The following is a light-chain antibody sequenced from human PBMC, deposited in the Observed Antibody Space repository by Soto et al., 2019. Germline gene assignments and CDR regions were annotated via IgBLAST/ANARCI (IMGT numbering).Light chain of an antibody. Sequence: QSALTQPPSASGSPRQSVTISCTGTSSDVGGYNYVSWYQQYPGRAPKLVIYEVTKRPSGVPDRFSGSKSGNTASLTVSGLQAEDEADYYCSSYAASNDFYFVFGGGTKLTVL. J-gene: IGLJ3*02. CDR1: SSDVGGYNY. CDR3: SSYAASNDFYFV. V-gene: IGLV2-8*01. CDR2: EVT.